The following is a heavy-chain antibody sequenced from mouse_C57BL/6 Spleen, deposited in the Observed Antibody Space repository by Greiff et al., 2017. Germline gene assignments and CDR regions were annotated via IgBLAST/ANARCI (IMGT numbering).Heavy chain of an antibody. CDR1: GYTFTSYW. D-gene: IGHD1-1*01. CDR2: IDPYDSET. CDR3: ARDYYGSGGDFDD. J-gene: IGHJ1*03. Sequence: QVQLQQPGAELVRPGSSVKLSCKASGYTFTSYWMHWVKQRPIQGLEWIGNIDPYDSETHYNQKFKDKATLTVDKSSSTAYMQLSSLTSEDSAVYYCARDYYGSGGDFDDWGTGTSVTVSS. V-gene: IGHV1-52*01.